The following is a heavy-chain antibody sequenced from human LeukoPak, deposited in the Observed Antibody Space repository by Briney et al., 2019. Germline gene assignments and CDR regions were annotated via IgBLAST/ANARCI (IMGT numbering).Heavy chain of an antibody. J-gene: IGHJ6*02. Sequence: GASLSLSCAAAGFTFSSYAMSWVRQAPGKGLELVSAISGSGGSTYYADSVKGRFTISRDNSKNTLYLQMNSLRAEDTAVYYCAFPYDFWSGYLDYYGMDVWGQGTTVTVSS. CDR1: GFTFSSYA. CDR2: ISGSGGST. CDR3: AFPYDFWSGYLDYYGMDV. D-gene: IGHD3-3*01. V-gene: IGHV3-23*01.